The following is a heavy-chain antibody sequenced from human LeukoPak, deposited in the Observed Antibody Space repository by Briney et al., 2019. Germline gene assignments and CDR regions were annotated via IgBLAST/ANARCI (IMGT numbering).Heavy chain of an antibody. CDR3: AREYNWNLLAYYYYMDV. CDR1: GFTFSSYW. Sequence: GGSLRLSCAASGFTFSSYWMHWVRQAPGKGLVWVSRINSDGSSTSYADSVKGRFTISRDNAKNTLYLQMNSLRAEDTAVYYCAREYNWNLLAYYYYMDVWGKGTTVTVSS. V-gene: IGHV3-74*01. D-gene: IGHD1-20*01. J-gene: IGHJ6*03. CDR2: INSDGSST.